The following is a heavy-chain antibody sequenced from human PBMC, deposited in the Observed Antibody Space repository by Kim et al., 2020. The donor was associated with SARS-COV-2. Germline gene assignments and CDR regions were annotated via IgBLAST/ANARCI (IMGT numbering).Heavy chain of an antibody. J-gene: IGHJ5*02. V-gene: IGHV1-3*01. CDR1: GYTFANYA. CDR2: INGGNGNT. Sequence: ASVKVSCKASGYTFANYAIHWVRQAPGQRLEWMGWINGGNGNTKYSQNFQGRVTITRDTSASTAYMELSSLTSEDTAVYYCARVFWPIGWFYPWGEGTLVTVSS. CDR3: ARVFWPIGWFYP.